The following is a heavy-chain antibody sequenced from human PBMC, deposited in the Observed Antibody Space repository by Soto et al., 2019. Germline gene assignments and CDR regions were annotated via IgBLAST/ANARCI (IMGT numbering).Heavy chain of an antibody. Sequence: QEQLVESGGGLVKPGGSLRLSCAAPGFTFSDAYMSWIRQAPGKGLEGVSYISHTSHYMKYSDSVEGRFTVSRDNAKNSLYLHMNRLRAEDTAVYYCAKTVGLGPFGHFTLWGRGTLVIVSS. J-gene: IGHJ2*01. CDR1: GFTFSDAY. CDR2: ISHTSHYM. V-gene: IGHV3-11*05. CDR3: AKTVGLGPFGHFTL. D-gene: IGHD1-26*01.